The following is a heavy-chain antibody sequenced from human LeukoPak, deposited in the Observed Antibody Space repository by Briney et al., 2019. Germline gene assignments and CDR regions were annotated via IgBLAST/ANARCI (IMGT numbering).Heavy chain of an antibody. J-gene: IGHJ6*03. CDR1: GGSISRSSYY. CDR2: IYYSGST. Sequence: SETLSLTCTVSGGSISRSSYYWGWIRQPPGKGLGWNGSIYYSGSTYYTASLKSRVTISVDTSKNQFSLKLSSVTAADTAVYYCARLVGYDSIGVYYMDVWGKGTTVTISS. V-gene: IGHV4-39*01. CDR3: ARLVGYDSIGVYYMDV. D-gene: IGHD2-2*01.